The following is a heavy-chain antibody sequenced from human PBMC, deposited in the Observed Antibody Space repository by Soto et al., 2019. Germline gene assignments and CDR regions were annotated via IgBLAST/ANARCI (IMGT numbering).Heavy chain of an antibody. CDR3: ARGRGYYYGSGSYYRGGPYYYYMDV. J-gene: IGHJ6*03. Sequence: SETLSLTCAVYGGSFSGYYWSWIRQPPGKGLEWIGEINHSGSTNYNPSLKSRVTISVDTSKNQFSLKLSSVTAADTAVYYCARGRGYYYGSGSYYRGGPYYYYMDVWGKGTTVTVSS. V-gene: IGHV4-34*01. CDR2: INHSGST. CDR1: GGSFSGYY. D-gene: IGHD3-10*01.